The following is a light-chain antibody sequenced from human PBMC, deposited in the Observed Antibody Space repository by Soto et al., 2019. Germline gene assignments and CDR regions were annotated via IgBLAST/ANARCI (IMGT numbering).Light chain of an antibody. Sequence: EIVLTQSPATLSLSPGERATLSCRASQSVSSYLAWYQHKPGQAPRLLIYDTSNRATGIPARFSGSGSGTDFTLTISSLEPEDFAVYYCQQRNNWHPYSAFGPGTKVDIK. J-gene: IGKJ3*01. CDR1: QSVSSY. CDR2: DTS. V-gene: IGKV3-11*01. CDR3: QQRNNWHPYSA.